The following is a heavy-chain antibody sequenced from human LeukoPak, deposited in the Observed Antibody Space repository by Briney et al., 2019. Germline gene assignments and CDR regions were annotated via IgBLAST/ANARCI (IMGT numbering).Heavy chain of an antibody. J-gene: IGHJ4*02. Sequence: GGSLTLSCAASGFTFSSYGMHWVRQAPGKGLEWVAFIRYDGSNKYYADSVKGRFTISRDNSKNTLYLQMNSLRAEDTAVYYCAKEVSGAVANFLFDYWGQGTLVTVSS. CDR2: IRYDGSNK. CDR1: GFTFSSYG. V-gene: IGHV3-30*02. D-gene: IGHD6-19*01. CDR3: AKEVSGAVANFLFDY.